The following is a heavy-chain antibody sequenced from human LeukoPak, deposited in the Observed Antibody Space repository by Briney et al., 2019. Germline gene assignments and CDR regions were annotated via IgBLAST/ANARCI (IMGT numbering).Heavy chain of an antibody. V-gene: IGHV4-30-4*08. CDR2: ISYTGST. D-gene: IGHD4-23*01. Sequence: SETLSLTCTVSGGSLRSGDYWSWIRQHPGKGLEWIGYISYTGSTYYNPSLKSRVTISVDTSKNQFSLKLSSVTAADTAVYYCARSVRDYGGNVWFDPWGQGTLVTVSS. J-gene: IGHJ5*02. CDR3: ARSVRDYGGNVWFDP. CDR1: GGSLRSGDY.